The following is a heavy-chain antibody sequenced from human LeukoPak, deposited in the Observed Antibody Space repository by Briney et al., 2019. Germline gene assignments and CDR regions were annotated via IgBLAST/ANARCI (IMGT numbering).Heavy chain of an antibody. J-gene: IGHJ4*02. CDR3: ARGSMVRGGNY. V-gene: IGHV3-23*01. CDR2: ISGSGDTT. D-gene: IGHD3-10*01. CDR1: GFTFSSYA. Sequence: GESLRLSCAASGFTFSSYAMTWVRQAPGKGLEWVSVISGSGDTTYYADSVKGRFTISRDNSKNTLYLQMNSLRAEDTAVYYCARGSMVRGGNYWGQGTLVTVSS.